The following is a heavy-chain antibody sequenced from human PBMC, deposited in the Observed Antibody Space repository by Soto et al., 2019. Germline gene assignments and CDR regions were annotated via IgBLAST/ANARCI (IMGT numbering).Heavy chain of an antibody. D-gene: IGHD6-25*01. CDR3: AIHLAAGEP. Sequence: QVQLVQSGAEVKKPGASVRVSCKASGYTFTSYYIHWVRQAPGQGLEWMAIVNPTGGSTNYAQKLQGRITVAFDTSTSTVFMELNSLRYEDTAVYYCAIHLAAGEPWGQGNLVTV. CDR2: VNPTGGST. CDR1: GYTFTSYY. J-gene: IGHJ5*02. V-gene: IGHV1-46*01.